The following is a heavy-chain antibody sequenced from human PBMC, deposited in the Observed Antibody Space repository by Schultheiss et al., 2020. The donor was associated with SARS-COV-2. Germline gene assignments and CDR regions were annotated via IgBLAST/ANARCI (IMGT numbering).Heavy chain of an antibody. D-gene: IGHD6-13*01. CDR1: GGSFSGYC. CDR2: INHSRST. Sequence: SQTLSLTCAVYGGSFSGYCWSWIRQPPVKGLEWIAEINHSRSTNYNPSLTSRINISVDTSKNQFSLKLSSVTAADTAVYYCARGSWYSSSWYAYWGQGTLVTVSS. V-gene: IGHV4-34*01. CDR3: ARGSWYSSSWYAY. J-gene: IGHJ4*02.